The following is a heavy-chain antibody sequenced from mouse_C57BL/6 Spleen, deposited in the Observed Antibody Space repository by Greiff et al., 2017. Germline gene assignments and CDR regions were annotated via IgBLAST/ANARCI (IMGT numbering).Heavy chain of an antibody. CDR3: AIYYYGSGDAMDY. J-gene: IGHJ4*01. CDR2: IWGVGST. CDR1: GFSLTSYG. V-gene: IGHV2-6*01. D-gene: IGHD1-1*01. Sequence: VQLQQSGPGLVAPSQSLSITCTVSGFSLTSYGVDWVRQSPGKGLEWLGVIWGVGSTNYNSALKSRLSISKDNSKSQVFLKMNSLQTDDTAMYYCAIYYYGSGDAMDYWGQGTSVTVSS.